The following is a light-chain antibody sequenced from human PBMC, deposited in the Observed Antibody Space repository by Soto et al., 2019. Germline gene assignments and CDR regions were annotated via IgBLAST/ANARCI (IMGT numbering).Light chain of an antibody. J-gene: IGKJ1*01. V-gene: IGKV1-5*02. CDR1: QSISNW. CDR2: HAS. Sequence: IQMTRSPSSLSASVGDRVTVICRASQSISNWLAWYQQKPGTAPKVLIYHASNLQSGVPSRFSGSGSGTEFTLTISSLQPDDFATYYCQQYNSYSFGQGTKVDIK. CDR3: QQYNSYS.